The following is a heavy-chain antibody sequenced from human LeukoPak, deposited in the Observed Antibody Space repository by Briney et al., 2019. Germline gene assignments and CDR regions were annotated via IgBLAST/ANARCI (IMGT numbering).Heavy chain of an antibody. D-gene: IGHD3-10*01. CDR2: IRYDGSNK. CDR1: GFTFSSYG. Sequence: GGSLRLSCAASGFTFSSYGMHWVRQAPGKGLEWVAFIRYDGSNKYYADSVKGRFTISRDNSKNTLYLQMNSLRAEDTAVYYCAKTFEDYYGSGTSEDGYFDYWGQGTLVTVSS. V-gene: IGHV3-30*02. J-gene: IGHJ4*02. CDR3: AKTFEDYYGSGTSEDGYFDY.